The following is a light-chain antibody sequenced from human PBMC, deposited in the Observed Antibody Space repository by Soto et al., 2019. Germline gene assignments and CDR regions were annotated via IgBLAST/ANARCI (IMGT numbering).Light chain of an antibody. Sequence: DIVLTQSPGTLSLSPGEGATLSCRASQGVSSNSLAWYQHKPGQAPRLLIYAASTRAAGIPDRFSGSGSGTDFTLTISRLEPEDFAVYYCQRYGRAPRTFGQGTKVEI. CDR2: AAS. J-gene: IGKJ1*01. V-gene: IGKV3-20*01. CDR1: QGVSSNS. CDR3: QRYGRAPRT.